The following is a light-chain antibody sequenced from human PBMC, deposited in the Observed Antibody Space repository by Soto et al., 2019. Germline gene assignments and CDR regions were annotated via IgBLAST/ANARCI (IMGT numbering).Light chain of an antibody. CDR3: NSYTSTSTSYV. Sequence: QSALTQPASVSGSPGQSITISCTGTSSDVGGYNYVSWYQHHPGKAPKLMIYDVSNRPSGVSNRFSGSKSGNTASLTISGLQAEDEPDYYCNSYTSTSTSYVFGTGTKLTVL. J-gene: IGLJ1*01. V-gene: IGLV2-14*03. CDR1: SSDVGGYNY. CDR2: DVS.